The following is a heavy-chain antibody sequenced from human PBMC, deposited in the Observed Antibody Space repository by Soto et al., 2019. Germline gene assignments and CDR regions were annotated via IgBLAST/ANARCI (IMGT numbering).Heavy chain of an antibody. CDR3: ARGVRTDDLDM. Sequence: EVQLVQSGAEVKKPGESLKISCKGSGYTFSTYWIGWLRQMPGKGLEWMGIIYPGYSDTRYSPSFQGQVTISADRSITTAYLQWSSLKVSDTAMYYCARGVRTDDLDMWGEGTMVIVSS. D-gene: IGHD1-1*01. J-gene: IGHJ3*02. CDR1: GYTFSTYW. CDR2: IYPGYSDT. V-gene: IGHV5-51*03.